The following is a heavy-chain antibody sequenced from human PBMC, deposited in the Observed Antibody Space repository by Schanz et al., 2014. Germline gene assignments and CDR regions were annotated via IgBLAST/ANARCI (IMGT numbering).Heavy chain of an antibody. D-gene: IGHD2-15*01. Sequence: QVRLVQSGAELKMPGATVKVSCETSGYTFTNYGVSWVRQAPGQGLEWMGWINTNNGDPTYAQGFTGRFVFSLDTSVSTAYLQISSLKAEDTAVYYCARGGVVVVTAALNWFDPWGQGTLVTVSS. CDR3: ARGGVVVVTAALNWFDP. CDR1: GYTFTNYG. CDR2: INTNNGDP. J-gene: IGHJ5*02. V-gene: IGHV7-4-1*02.